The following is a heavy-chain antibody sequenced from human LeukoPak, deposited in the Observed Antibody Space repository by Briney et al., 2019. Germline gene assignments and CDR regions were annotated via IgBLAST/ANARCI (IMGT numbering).Heavy chain of an antibody. D-gene: IGHD3-22*01. J-gene: IGHJ4*02. CDR2: ISGSGGST. Sequence: GGTLRLSCAASGFTFSSYGMSWVRQAPGKRPEWVSAISGSGGSTYYADSVKGRFTISRDNSKNTLYLQMNSLRAEDTAVYYCAKDGKRITMIGVVRRGHYLDYWGQGTLVTVSS. CDR3: AKDGKRITMIGVVRRGHYLDY. V-gene: IGHV3-23*01. CDR1: GFTFSSYG.